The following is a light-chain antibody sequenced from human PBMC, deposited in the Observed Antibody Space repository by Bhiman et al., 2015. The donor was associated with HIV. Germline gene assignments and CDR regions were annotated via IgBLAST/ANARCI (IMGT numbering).Light chain of an antibody. CDR1: SSDVGGYNY. J-gene: IGLJ1*01. Sequence: SVSGSPGQSITISCTGTSSDVGGYNYVSWFQQHPGKAPKLMIYDVSNRPSGVSNRFSGSKSGNTASLTISGLQAEDEADYYCSSYTSSSTYVFGGGTKVTVL. CDR3: SSYTSSSTYV. CDR2: DVS. V-gene: IGLV2-14*03.